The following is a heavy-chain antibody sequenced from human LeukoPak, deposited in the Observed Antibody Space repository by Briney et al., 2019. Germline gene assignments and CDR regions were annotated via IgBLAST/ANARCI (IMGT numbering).Heavy chain of an antibody. V-gene: IGHV1-69*13. J-gene: IGHJ6*02. CDR1: GCPFSSYA. CDR3: ARHGDPWYYYYGMDV. Sequence: ASLKVSCKASGCPFSSYAISWVRQAPGQGLEWIGGIIPIFGTANYAQKFQGRVTITADESTSTAYMELSSLRSEDTAVYYCARHGDPWYYYYGMDVWGQGTTVTVSS. D-gene: IGHD4-17*01. CDR2: IIPIFGTA.